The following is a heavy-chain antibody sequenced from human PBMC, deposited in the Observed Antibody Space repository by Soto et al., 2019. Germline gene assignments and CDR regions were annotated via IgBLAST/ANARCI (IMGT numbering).Heavy chain of an antibody. CDR3: ARKGYGGRWSLDY. J-gene: IGHJ4*02. D-gene: IGHD2-15*01. CDR1: GFTFSSYG. CDR2: ISYDGNRK. Sequence: QVQLVESGGGVGQPGRSLRLSCAASGFTFSSYGMHWARQAPGEGLEWVAVISYDGNRKYYADSVKGRFTISRDFSKNTVDLHMNSLRVEDTAVYFCARKGYGGRWSLDYWGQGILVTVSS. V-gene: IGHV3-30*03.